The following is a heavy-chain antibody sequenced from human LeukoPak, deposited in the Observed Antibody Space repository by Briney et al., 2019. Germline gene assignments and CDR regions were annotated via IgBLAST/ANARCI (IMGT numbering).Heavy chain of an antibody. CDR3: ARGPSSTNFYVGDH. CDR2: IYTGGSST. V-gene: IGHV3-74*01. Sequence: PGGSLRLSCATSGFTFSTYWMHWVRQAPGKGLVWVARIYTGGSSTSYADSVKGRFTISRDNAKNTLYLQMNSLRAEDAAVYYCARGPSSTNFYVGDHWGQGTLVTVSS. CDR1: GFTFSTYW. D-gene: IGHD2/OR15-2a*01. J-gene: IGHJ5*02.